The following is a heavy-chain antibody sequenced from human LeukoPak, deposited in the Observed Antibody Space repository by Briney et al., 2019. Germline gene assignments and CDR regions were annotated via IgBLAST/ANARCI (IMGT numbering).Heavy chain of an antibody. CDR3: ARVVAARSLYNWFDP. V-gene: IGHV1-2*02. Sequence: ASVKVSCKASGYTFTGYYMHWVRQAPGQGLEWMGWINPNSGGTNYAQKFQGRVTMTRDTSISTAYVELSRLRSDDTAVYYCARVVAARSLYNWFDPWGQGTLVTVSS. CDR2: INPNSGGT. J-gene: IGHJ5*02. D-gene: IGHD6-6*01. CDR1: GYTFTGYY.